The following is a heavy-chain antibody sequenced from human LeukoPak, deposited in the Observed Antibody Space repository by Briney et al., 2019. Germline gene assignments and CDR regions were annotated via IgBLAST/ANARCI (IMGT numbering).Heavy chain of an antibody. CDR1: GYTFTGYY. Sequence: ASVKVSCKAAGYTFTGYYMHWVRQAHGQGLEWMGWINPNSGGTNYAQKFQGRVTMTRDTSISTAYMELSRLRSDDTAVYYCARVGYCSSTSCFSYYYGMDVWGQGTTVTVSS. CDR2: INPNSGGT. J-gene: IGHJ6*02. CDR3: ARVGYCSSTSCFSYYYGMDV. V-gene: IGHV1-2*02. D-gene: IGHD2-2*01.